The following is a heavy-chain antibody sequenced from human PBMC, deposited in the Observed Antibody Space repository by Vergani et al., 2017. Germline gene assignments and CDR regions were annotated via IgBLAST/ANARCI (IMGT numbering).Heavy chain of an antibody. J-gene: IGHJ3*02. D-gene: IGHD2-21*02. CDR2: IYYSGST. CDR3: AGDIVVVTAIPDAFDI. CDR1: GGSISSSSYY. Sequence: QLQLQESGPGLVKPSETLSLTCTVSGGSISSSSYYWGWIRQPPGKGLEWIGSIYYSGSTYDNPSLKSRVTISVDTSKNQFSLKLSSVTAAYTAVYSCAGDIVVVTAIPDAFDIWGQGTMVTVSS. V-gene: IGHV4-39*07.